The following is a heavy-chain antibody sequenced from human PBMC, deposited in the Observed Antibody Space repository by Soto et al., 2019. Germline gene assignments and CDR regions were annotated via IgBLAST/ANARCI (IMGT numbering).Heavy chain of an antibody. CDR1: GGSISSGGYY. CDR2: IYYSGST. CDR3: ARALNYIWWSYRPPPNWFDP. V-gene: IGHV4-31*03. Sequence: QVQLQESGPGLVKPSQTLSLTCTVSGGSISSGGYYWSWIRQHPGKGLEWIGYIYYSGSTYYNPSINSRVTVSVDTSKNQFSLKLSSGTAADTAVYYCARALNYIWWSYRPPPNWFDPWGQGTLVTVSS. D-gene: IGHD3-16*02. J-gene: IGHJ5*02.